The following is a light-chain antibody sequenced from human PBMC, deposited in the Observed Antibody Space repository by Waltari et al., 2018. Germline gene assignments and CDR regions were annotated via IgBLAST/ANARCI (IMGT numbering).Light chain of an antibody. J-gene: IGLJ2*01. Sequence: QSVLTQPPSASGTPGQRVTISCSGSSPNTGSNYVSWYQQPPGTAPKLLIYRNNQRPSGVPDRFSGSKSGTSASLAISGLRSEDEADYYCAAWDDSLSGPVFGGGTKLTVL. V-gene: IGLV1-47*01. CDR3: AAWDDSLSGPV. CDR1: SPNTGSNY. CDR2: RNN.